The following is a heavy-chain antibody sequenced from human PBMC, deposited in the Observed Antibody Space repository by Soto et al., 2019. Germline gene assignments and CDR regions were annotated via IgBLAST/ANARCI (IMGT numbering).Heavy chain of an antibody. Sequence: GGSLRLSCAASGFTFSSYAMSWVRQAPGKGLEWVSAISGSGGSTYYADSVKGRFTISRDNSKNTLYLQMNSLRAEDTAVYYCAKAPSVVVVAATPVNQKTYCYYYYLDVRGTGTTVNVSS. CDR2: ISGSGGST. D-gene: IGHD2-15*01. CDR1: GFTFSSYA. CDR3: AKAPSVVVVAATPVNQKTYCYYYYLDV. J-gene: IGHJ6*03. V-gene: IGHV3-23*01.